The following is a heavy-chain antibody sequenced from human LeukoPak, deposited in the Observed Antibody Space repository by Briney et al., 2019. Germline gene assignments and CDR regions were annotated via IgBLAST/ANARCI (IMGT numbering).Heavy chain of an antibody. J-gene: IGHJ3*02. CDR3: ARSYYDSSGYYYRSAFDI. CDR1: GGSISSYY. D-gene: IGHD3-22*01. V-gene: IGHV4-59*12. CDR2: IYYSGST. Sequence: PSETLSLTCTVSGGSISSYYWSWIRQPPGKGLEWIGYIYYSGSTNYNPSLKSRVTISVDTSKNQFSLKLSSVTAADTAVYYCARSYYDSSGYYYRSAFDIWGQGTMVTVSS.